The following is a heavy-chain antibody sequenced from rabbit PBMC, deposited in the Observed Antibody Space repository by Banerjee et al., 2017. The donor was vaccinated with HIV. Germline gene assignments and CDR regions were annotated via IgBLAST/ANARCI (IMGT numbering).Heavy chain of an antibody. CDR3: ARGAGYGGYNYNNL. CDR1: GIDFSSSYY. Sequence: QSLEESGGDLVKPGASLTLTCKASGIDFSSSYYMCWVRQAPGKGLEWIACIYAGSSDGAYYASWAKGRFTISKTSSTTVTLQMISLTAADTATYFCARGAGYGGYNYNNLWGQGTLVTVS. CDR2: IYAGSSDGA. J-gene: IGHJ6*01. V-gene: IGHV1S40*01. D-gene: IGHD8-1*01.